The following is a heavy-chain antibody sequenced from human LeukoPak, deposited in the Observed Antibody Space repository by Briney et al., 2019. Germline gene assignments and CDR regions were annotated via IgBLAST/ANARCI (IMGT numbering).Heavy chain of an antibody. D-gene: IGHD6-19*01. CDR2: IYSGDST. Sequence: PGGSLRLSCAASGFTVSSNYMSWVRQAPGKGLEWVSVIYSGDSTYYADSVKGRFTISRDNSKNTLYLQMNSLRAEDTAVYYCAGRGHSSAGRPFDYWGQGTLVTASS. CDR3: AGRGHSSAGRPFDY. CDR1: GFTVSSNY. J-gene: IGHJ4*02. V-gene: IGHV3-66*01.